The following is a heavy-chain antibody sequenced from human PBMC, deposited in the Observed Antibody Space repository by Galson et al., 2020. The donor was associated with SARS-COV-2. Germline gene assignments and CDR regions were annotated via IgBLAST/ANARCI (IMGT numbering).Heavy chain of an antibody. V-gene: IGHV1-18*01. CDR2: ISTNSGKT. CDR3: ARDVNYRFDT. J-gene: IGHJ5*02. CDR1: GYTFTTNG. Sequence: ASVKESCKPSGYTFTTNGISWVRQAPGQGLEWMGWISTNSGKTNYAQKLQGRVSMTRDTSTSTAYMELGSLRSDDTAVYYCARDVNYRFDTWGQGTLVTVSS. D-gene: IGHD3-10*01.